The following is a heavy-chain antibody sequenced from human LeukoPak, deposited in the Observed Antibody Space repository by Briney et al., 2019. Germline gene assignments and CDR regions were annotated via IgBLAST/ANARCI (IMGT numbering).Heavy chain of an antibody. V-gene: IGHV7-4-1*02. Sequence: ASVKVSCKASEYTFTNYAMNWVRQAPGQGLEWMGWISTNTGNPTYAQGFTGRFVFSLDTSVSTTYLQISSLKAEDTAVYYCVREYSSGWYYFDYWGQGTLVTVSS. CDR3: VREYSSGWYYFDY. D-gene: IGHD6-19*01. CDR1: EYTFTNYA. J-gene: IGHJ4*02. CDR2: ISTNTGNP.